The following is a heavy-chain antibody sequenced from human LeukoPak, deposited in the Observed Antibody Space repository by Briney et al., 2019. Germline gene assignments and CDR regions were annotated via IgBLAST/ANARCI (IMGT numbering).Heavy chain of an antibody. J-gene: IGHJ4*02. CDR1: GFTVSSNY. CDR3: AREIEREQWLVLYY. CDR2: IYSGGST. Sequence: PGGSLRLSCAASGFTVSSNYMSWVRQAPGKRLEWVSVIYSGGSTYYADSVKGRFTISRDNSKNTLYLQMSSLRAEDTAVYYCAREIEREQWLVLYYWGQGTLVTVSS. V-gene: IGHV3-66*01. D-gene: IGHD6-19*01.